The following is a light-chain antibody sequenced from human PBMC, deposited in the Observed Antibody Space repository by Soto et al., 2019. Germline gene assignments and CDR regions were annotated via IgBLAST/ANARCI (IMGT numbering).Light chain of an antibody. CDR2: DAS. J-gene: IGKJ5*01. V-gene: IGKV3-20*01. CDR3: QQYGSSPMIT. Sequence: EILMTQSPATLSGSPGERATLSWRASQSVSSTLAWYQQKPGQAPRRLSYDASSRATGIPDRFSGSGSGTDFTLTISRLEPQDFAVYYCQQYGSSPMITFGQGTRLEIK. CDR1: QSVSST.